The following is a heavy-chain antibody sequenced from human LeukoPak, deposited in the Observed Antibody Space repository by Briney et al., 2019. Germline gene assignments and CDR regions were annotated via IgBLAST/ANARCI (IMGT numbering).Heavy chain of an antibody. CDR2: IYYSGST. CDR3: ARSGYSRYFDY. J-gene: IGHJ4*02. Sequence: PSETLSLTCTVSGGSISSSSYYWGWIRQPPGKGLEWIGSIYYSGSTYYNPSLKSRVTISVDTSKNQLSLKLSSVTAADTAVYYCARSGYSRYFDYWGQGTLVTVSS. D-gene: IGHD3-3*01. CDR1: GGSISSSSYY. V-gene: IGHV4-39*01.